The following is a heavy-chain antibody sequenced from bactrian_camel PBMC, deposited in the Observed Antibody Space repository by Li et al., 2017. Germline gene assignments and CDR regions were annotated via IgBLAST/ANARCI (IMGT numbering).Heavy chain of an antibody. CDR1: GFTFSSVS. Sequence: VQLVESGGGLVQPGGSLRLSCAASGFTFSSVSMSWVRQAPVKGLEWVASINGGGTITDYLDSVKGRFTISRDNAKNTVYLQINSLKPEDSATYYCAAGQGVGWCLDVIRVGAEPDFDYWGHGTQVTVS. V-gene: IGHV3-2*01. CDR3: AAGQGVGWCLDVIRVGAEPDFDY. CDR2: INGGGTIT. J-gene: IGHJ6*01. D-gene: IGHD5*01.